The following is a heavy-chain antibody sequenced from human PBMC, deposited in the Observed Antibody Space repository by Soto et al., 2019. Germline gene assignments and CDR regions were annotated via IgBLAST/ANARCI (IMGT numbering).Heavy chain of an antibody. CDR2: IIPIFGTA. V-gene: IGHV1-69*13. J-gene: IGHJ4*02. CDR1: GGTFSSYA. CDR3: ARVGYARTFDY. D-gene: IGHD2-8*01. Sequence: ASMKVSCKASGGTFSSYAISWVRQAPGQGLEWMGGIIPIFGTANYAQKFQGRVTITADESTSTAYMELSSLRSEDTAVYYCARVGYARTFDYWGQGTLVTVSS.